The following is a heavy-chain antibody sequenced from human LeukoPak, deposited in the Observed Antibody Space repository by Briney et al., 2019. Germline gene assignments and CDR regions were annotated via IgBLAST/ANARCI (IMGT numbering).Heavy chain of an antibody. D-gene: IGHD3-16*02. CDR1: GYTFTSTS. CDR2: INPSGGAT. V-gene: IGHV1-46*01. J-gene: IGHJ6*02. CDR3: ARGRPRITFGGVIVSGYYGMDV. Sequence: ASVEVSCKASGYTFTSTSIHWVRQAPGQGLEWMGIINPSGGATAHAQKFQGRVNMTRDTSTRTVYMELSSLRSEDTAVYYCARGRPRITFGGVIVSGYYGMDVWGQGTTVTVSS.